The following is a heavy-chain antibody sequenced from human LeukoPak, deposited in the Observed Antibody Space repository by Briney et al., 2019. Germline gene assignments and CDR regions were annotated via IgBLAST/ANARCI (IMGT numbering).Heavy chain of an antibody. CDR1: GGSISSHY. V-gene: IGHV4-59*11. D-gene: IGHD6-13*01. J-gene: IGHJ5*02. Sequence: SETLSLTCTVSGGSISSHYWSWIRQPPGKGLEWIGYIYYSGSTNYNPSLKSRVTISVDTSKNQFSLKLSSVTAADTAVYYCASLYSSSWYNWFDPWGQGTLVTGSS. CDR3: ASLYSSSWYNWFDP. CDR2: IYYSGST.